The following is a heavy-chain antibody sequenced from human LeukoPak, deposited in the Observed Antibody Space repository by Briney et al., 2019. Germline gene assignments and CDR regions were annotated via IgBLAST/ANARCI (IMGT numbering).Heavy chain of an antibody. D-gene: IGHD4-17*01. CDR3: ARQGGTVTTLDY. V-gene: IGHV4-39*01. CDR1: GGSISSSSYY. CDR2: FYYSGSA. Sequence: PSETLSLTCTVSGGSISSSSYYWGWIRQPPGKGLEWIGSFYYSGSAYYNTSLKSRVTISVDTSKSQFSLKLSSLTAADTAVYYCARQGGTVTTLDYWGQGTLVTVSS. J-gene: IGHJ4*02.